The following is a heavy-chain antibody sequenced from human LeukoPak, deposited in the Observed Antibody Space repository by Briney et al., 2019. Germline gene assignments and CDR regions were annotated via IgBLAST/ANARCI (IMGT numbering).Heavy chain of an antibody. D-gene: IGHD3-22*01. CDR3: ARDYYDSSGYLN. Sequence: ASVKVSCKASGGTFSSYTICWVRQAPGQGLEWMGRIIPILGIANYAQKFQGRVTITADKSTSTAYMELSSLRSEDTAVYYCARDYYDSSGYLNWGQGTLVTVSS. J-gene: IGHJ4*02. V-gene: IGHV1-69*04. CDR2: IIPILGIA. CDR1: GGTFSSYT.